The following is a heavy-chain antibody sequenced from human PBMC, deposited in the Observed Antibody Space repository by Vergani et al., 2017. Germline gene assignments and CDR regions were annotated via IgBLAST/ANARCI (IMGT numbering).Heavy chain of an antibody. CDR1: GYTFTGYY. D-gene: IGHD1-26*01. CDR3: AGENVIVGAKSDAFDI. J-gene: IGHJ3*02. CDR2: INPNSGGT. V-gene: IGHV1-2*02. Sequence: QVQLVQSGAEVKKPGASVKVSCKASGYTFTGYYMHWVRQAPGQGLEWMGWINPNSGGTNYAQKFQGRVTMTRDKSTSTAYMELSSLRSEDTAVYYCAGENVIVGAKSDAFDIWGQGTMVTVSS.